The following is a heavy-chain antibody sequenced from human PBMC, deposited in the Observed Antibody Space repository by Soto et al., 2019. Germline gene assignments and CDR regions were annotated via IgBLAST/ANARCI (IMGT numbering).Heavy chain of an antibody. CDR3: ARTRAVWFDP. J-gene: IGHJ5*02. V-gene: IGHV4-39*01. D-gene: IGHD6-19*01. CDR2: IYYSGST. CDR1: GGFIISSSYY. Sequence: SEALSLTCTVSGGFIISSSYYWGWIRQPPGKGLEWIGSIYYSGSTYYNPSLKSRVTISVDTSKNQFSLKLSSVTAADTAVYYCARTRAVWFDPWGQGTLVTVSS.